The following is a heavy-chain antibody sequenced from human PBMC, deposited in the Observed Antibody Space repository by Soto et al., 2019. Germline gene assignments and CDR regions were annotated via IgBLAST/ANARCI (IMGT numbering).Heavy chain of an antibody. J-gene: IGHJ4*02. CDR1: GYTFTTYG. CDR3: ARDLGPMVRAPLDY. Sequence: QVKMVQSGDEVKKPGASVKVSCKPSGYTFTTYGISWVRQAPGQGLEWMGWISTYNGNTNYAQKFQDRLTMNTDTSTSTAYMELRSLRSDDTALYYCARDLGPMVRAPLDYWGQGTLVTVSS. CDR2: ISTYNGNT. D-gene: IGHD3-10*01. V-gene: IGHV1-18*01.